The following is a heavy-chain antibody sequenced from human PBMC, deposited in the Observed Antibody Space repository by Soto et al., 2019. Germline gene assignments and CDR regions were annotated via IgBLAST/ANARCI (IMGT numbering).Heavy chain of an antibody. Sequence: GGSLRLSCAASGFTFSDYYMSWIRQAPGKGLEWVSYISSSGSTIYYADSVKGQFTISRDNAKNSLYLQMNSLRAEDTAVYYCARVWPLVYNWNDEGWLDPWGQGTLVTVSS. D-gene: IGHD1-1*01. J-gene: IGHJ5*02. CDR1: GFTFSDYY. CDR2: ISSSGSTI. V-gene: IGHV3-11*01. CDR3: ARVWPLVYNWNDEGWLDP.